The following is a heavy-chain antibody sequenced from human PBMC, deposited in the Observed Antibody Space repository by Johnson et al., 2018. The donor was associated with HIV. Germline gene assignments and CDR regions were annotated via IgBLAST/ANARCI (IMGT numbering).Heavy chain of an antibody. V-gene: IGHV3-30*04. J-gene: IGHJ3*02. CDR1: GFTFSSYA. Sequence: VQLVESGGGVVQPGRSLRLSCAASGFTFSSYAMHWVRQAPGKGLEWVAVISYDGSNKYYADSVKGRFTISRDNSKNTLYLQMNSLRAEDTAVYYCARVRGGRENAFDIWGQGTMVTVSS. CDR3: ARVRGGRENAFDI. D-gene: IGHD1-26*01. CDR2: ISYDGSNK.